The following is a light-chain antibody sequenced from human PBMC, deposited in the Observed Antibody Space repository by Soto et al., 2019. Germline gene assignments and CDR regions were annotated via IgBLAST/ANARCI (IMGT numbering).Light chain of an antibody. V-gene: IGKV1-5*01. Sequence: DIQVSQSXSFVSASVGDRVTITCRGGQGIENLLAWXQQQXGXAPXXXXYDASTLESGGSSGFSGSGSGTEFTRTISSLRPDDFATYYGQHYDTFPYTFGQGTKVDIK. J-gene: IGKJ2*01. CDR1: QGIENL. CDR3: QHYDTFPYT. CDR2: DAS.